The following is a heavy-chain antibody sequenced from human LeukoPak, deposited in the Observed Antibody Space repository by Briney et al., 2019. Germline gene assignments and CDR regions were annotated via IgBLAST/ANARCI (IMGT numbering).Heavy chain of an antibody. CDR3: ARGGGSTWTQRGYFQH. V-gene: IGHV1-8*01. CDR1: GYTFTSYD. Sequence: GASVKVSCKASGYTFTSYDINWVRQATGQGLEWMGWMSPNSGNTGYAQKFQGRVTMTRNISISTAYMELSSLRSEDTAVYYCARGGGSTWTQRGYFQHWGQGTLVTVSS. CDR2: MSPNSGNT. D-gene: IGHD6-13*01. J-gene: IGHJ1*01.